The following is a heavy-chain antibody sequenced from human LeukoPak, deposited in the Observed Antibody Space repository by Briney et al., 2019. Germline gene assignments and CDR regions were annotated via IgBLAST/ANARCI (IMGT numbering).Heavy chain of an antibody. CDR3: ARDQGLQQRTPFDY. CDR2: ISGNGGST. V-gene: IGHV3-23*01. J-gene: IGHJ4*02. CDR1: GFTFSSYA. Sequence: GGSLRLSCAASGFTFSSYAMSWVRQAPGKGLEWVSAISGNGGSTYYADSVKGRFTISRDNSKNTLYLQMNSLRAEDTAVYYCARDQGLQQRTPFDYRGQGTLVTVSS. D-gene: IGHD4-4*01.